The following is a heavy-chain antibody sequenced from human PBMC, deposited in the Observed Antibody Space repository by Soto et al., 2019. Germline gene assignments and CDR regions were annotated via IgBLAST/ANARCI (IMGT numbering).Heavy chain of an antibody. CDR1: GCTFSSYA. J-gene: IGHJ5*02. V-gene: IGHV1-69*13. D-gene: IGHD3-16*01. CDR2: IIPIFGTA. CDR3: ARDRLGAFDP. Sequence: GASVKVSCKASGCTFSSYAISWVRQAPGQGLEWMGGIIPIFGTANYAQKFQGRVTITADESTSTAYMELSSLRSEDTAVYYCARDRLGAFDPWGQGTLVTVSS.